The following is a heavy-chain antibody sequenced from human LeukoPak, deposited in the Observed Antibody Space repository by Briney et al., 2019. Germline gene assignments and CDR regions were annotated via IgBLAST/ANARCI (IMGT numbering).Heavy chain of an antibody. CDR1: GFAFSIYG. J-gene: IGHJ4*02. Sequence: PGGSLRLSCAASGFAFSIYGMGWVRQSPGKGLEWDSIHCGSDGNTYYAESVKGPFTISRDNSKNALFLQMNSLRVADTATYYCASVSETGNGGRGFFDHWGQGTLVTVSS. CDR3: ASVSETGNGGRGFFDH. V-gene: IGHV3-23*01. CDR2: HCGSDGNT. D-gene: IGHD1-1*01.